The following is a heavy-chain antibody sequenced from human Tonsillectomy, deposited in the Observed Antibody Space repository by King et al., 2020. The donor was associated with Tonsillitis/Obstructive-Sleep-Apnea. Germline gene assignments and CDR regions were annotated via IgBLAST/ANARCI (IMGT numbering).Heavy chain of an antibody. V-gene: IGHV4-59*01. Sequence: QLQESGPGLVKPSETLSLTCTVSGGSISSYYWSWIRQPPGKGLEWIGYIYYSGSTNYNPSLKSRVPISVDTSKNQFSLKLSSVTAADTAVYYCAREGDSSGYQGGWFDPWGQGTLVTVSS. CDR2: IYYSGST. CDR1: GGSISSYY. J-gene: IGHJ5*02. D-gene: IGHD3-22*01. CDR3: AREGDSSGYQGGWFDP.